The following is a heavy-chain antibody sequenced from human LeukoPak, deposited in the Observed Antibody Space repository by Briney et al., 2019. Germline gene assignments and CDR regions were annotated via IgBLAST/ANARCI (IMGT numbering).Heavy chain of an antibody. CDR2: IYPGDSDT. CDR3: ARGDTAYYFDY. CDR1: GYSFTTYW. V-gene: IGHV5-51*01. D-gene: IGHD2-21*02. J-gene: IGHJ4*02. Sequence: GASLKISCKASGYSFTTYWIGWVRQMPGKGLEWMGIIYPGDSDTKYSPSFQGQVTISADRSISTAYLQWSALKASDSAIYYCARGDTAYYFDYWGQGTLVTVSS.